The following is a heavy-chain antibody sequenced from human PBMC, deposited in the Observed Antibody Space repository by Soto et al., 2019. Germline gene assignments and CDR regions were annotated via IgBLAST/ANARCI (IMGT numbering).Heavy chain of an antibody. CDR2: IIPILGIA. CDR1: GGTFSSYT. D-gene: IGHD2-2*01. V-gene: IGHV1-69*02. CDR3: AAHCSSTSCYPEDYYYYYMDV. J-gene: IGHJ6*03. Sequence: SVKVSCKASGGTFSSYTISWVRQAPGQGLEWMGRIIPILGIANYAQKFQGRVTITADKSTSTAYMELSSLRSEDTAVYYCAAHCSSTSCYPEDYYYYYMDVWGKGTTVTVSS.